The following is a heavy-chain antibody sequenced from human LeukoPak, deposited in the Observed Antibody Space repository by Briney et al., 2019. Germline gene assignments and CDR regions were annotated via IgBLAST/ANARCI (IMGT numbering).Heavy chain of an antibody. D-gene: IGHD6-19*01. CDR2: IIPIFGTA. Sequence: ASVKVSCKASGGTFSSYAISWVRQAPGQGLEWMGGIIPIFGTANYAQKFQGRVTITADESTSIAYMELSSLRSEDTAVYYCARHETGYSSSGWPDYWGQGTLVTVSS. J-gene: IGHJ4*02. V-gene: IGHV1-69*13. CDR3: ARHETGYSSSGWPDY. CDR1: GGTFSSYA.